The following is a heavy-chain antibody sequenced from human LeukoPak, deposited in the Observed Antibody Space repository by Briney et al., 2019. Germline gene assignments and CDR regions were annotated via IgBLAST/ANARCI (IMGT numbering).Heavy chain of an antibody. D-gene: IGHD3-16*01. V-gene: IGHV3-74*01. Sequence: SGGSLRLSCAASGFTFSGYWMHWVRQAPGKGLEWVSRISSDGSSTNYADSVKGRFAISRDAAKNTLFLQINSLRAEDTAVYFCAAAGRGSLDYWGQGTLVTVSS. J-gene: IGHJ4*02. CDR3: AAAGRGSLDY. CDR2: ISSDGSST. CDR1: GFTFSGYW.